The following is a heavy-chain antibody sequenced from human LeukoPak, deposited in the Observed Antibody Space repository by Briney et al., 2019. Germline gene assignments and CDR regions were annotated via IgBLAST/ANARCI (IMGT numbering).Heavy chain of an antibody. V-gene: IGHV4-39*07. CDR1: GGSISSSSYY. CDR2: INHSGST. D-gene: IGHD3-22*01. CDR3: ARSSEGRYYYDSSGYSYYYYYMDV. Sequence: SETLSLTCTVSGGSISSSSYYWGWIRQPPGKGLEWIGEINHSGSTNYNPSLKSRVTISVDTSKNQFSLKLNSVTAADTAVYYCARSSEGRYYYDSSGYSYYYYYMDVWGKGTTVTISS. J-gene: IGHJ6*03.